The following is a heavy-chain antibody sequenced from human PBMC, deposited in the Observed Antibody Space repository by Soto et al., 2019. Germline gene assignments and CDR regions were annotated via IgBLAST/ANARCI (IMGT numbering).Heavy chain of an antibody. D-gene: IGHD3-10*01. CDR1: GGSISSSSYY. Sequence: SETLSLTCTVSGGSISSSSYYWGWIRQPPGKGLEWIGSIYYSGSTYYNPSLKSRVTISVDTSKNQFSLKLSSVTAADTAVYYCASHSREITMVRGVRFDYWGQGTLVTVSS. CDR2: IYYSGST. V-gene: IGHV4-39*01. J-gene: IGHJ4*02. CDR3: ASHSREITMVRGVRFDY.